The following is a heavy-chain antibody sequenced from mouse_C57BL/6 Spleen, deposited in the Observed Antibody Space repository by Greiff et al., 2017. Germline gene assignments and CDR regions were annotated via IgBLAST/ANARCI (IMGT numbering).Heavy chain of an antibody. D-gene: IGHD3-2*02. V-gene: IGHV14-4*01. CDR3: TRGTAQAPFAY. J-gene: IGHJ3*01. CDR2: IDPENGDT. CDR1: GFNIKDDY. Sequence: VQLKQSGAELVRPGASVKLSCTASGFNIKDDYMHWVKQRPEQGLEWIGWIDPENGDTEYASKFQGKATITADTSSNTAYLQLSSLTSEDTAVYYCTRGTAQAPFAYWGQGTLVTVSA.